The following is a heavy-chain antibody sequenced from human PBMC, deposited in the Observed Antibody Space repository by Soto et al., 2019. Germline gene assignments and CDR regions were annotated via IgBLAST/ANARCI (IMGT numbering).Heavy chain of an antibody. J-gene: IGHJ5*02. D-gene: IGHD3-3*01. CDR3: ARGQRFSDWFDP. V-gene: IGHV4-4*07. CDR2: IYSSGST. Sequence: PSETLSLTCTVSGGAINSYYWTCIRQPAWKGLEWIGLIYSSGSTKYNPSLQSRVTMSLDTSKNQFSLKLTSVTAADTAVYYCARGQRFSDWFDPWGQATLVTV. CDR1: GGAINSYY.